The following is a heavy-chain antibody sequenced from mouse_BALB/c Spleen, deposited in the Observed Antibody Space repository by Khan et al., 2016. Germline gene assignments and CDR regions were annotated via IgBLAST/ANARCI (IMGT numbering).Heavy chain of an antibody. CDR2: ITSGSTNI. CDR1: GFTFSGFG. Sequence: EVELVESGGDLVQPGGSRKLSCAASGFTFSGFGMHWVRQAPEKGLEWVAYITSGSTNIYYADTVKGRFTISRDNPKTTLFLQMTSLRSEATAMYYCERMGESYAMDYWGQGTSVTVSS. J-gene: IGHJ4*01. V-gene: IGHV5-17*02. CDR3: ERMGESYAMDY.